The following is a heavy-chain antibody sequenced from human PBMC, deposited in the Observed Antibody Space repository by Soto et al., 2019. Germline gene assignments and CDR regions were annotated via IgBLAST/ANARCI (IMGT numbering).Heavy chain of an antibody. CDR2: TYYRSKWYY. CDR1: GDSVSRNSAG. Sequence: SQTLSLTCAITGDSVSRNSAGWSWVRQSPSRGLEWLGRTYYRSKWYYEYAVSVRGRITINPDTSKNQYSPQLNSVTPEDTAVYFCARGEQYSGGIFDYWGQGTLVTVSS. D-gene: IGHD1-26*01. CDR3: ARGEQYSGGIFDY. J-gene: IGHJ4*01. V-gene: IGHV6-1*01.